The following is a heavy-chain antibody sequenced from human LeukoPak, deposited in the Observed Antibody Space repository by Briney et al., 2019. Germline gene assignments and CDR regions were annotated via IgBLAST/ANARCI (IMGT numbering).Heavy chain of an antibody. D-gene: IGHD6-13*01. CDR1: GYSFTSYW. V-gene: IGHV5-51*01. CDR2: IYPGDSDT. Sequence: GESLKISCKGSGYSFTSYWIGWVRQMPGKGLEWMGIIYPGDSDTRYSPSFQGQVTISADRSISTAYLQWSSLKASDTAMYYCARRAIGSSSSYYYYYYMDVWGKGTTVTVSS. J-gene: IGHJ6*03. CDR3: ARRAIGSSSSYYYYYYMDV.